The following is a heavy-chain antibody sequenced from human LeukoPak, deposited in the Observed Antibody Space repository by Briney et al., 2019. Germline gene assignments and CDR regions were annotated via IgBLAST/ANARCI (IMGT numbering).Heavy chain of an antibody. V-gene: IGHV4-59*08. D-gene: IGHD2-21*02. Sequence: SETLSLTCTVSGGSISSYYWSWIRQPPGKGLEWIGYIYYGGSTYYNPSLKSRATISVDTSKNQFSLKLSSVTAADTAVYYCARHPRDKWSVTAIFAWFDPWGQGTLVTVSS. J-gene: IGHJ5*02. CDR2: IYYGGST. CDR3: ARHPRDKWSVTAIFAWFDP. CDR1: GGSISSYY.